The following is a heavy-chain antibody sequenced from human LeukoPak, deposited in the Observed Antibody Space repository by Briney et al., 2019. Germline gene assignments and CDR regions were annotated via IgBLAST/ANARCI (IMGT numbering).Heavy chain of an antibody. CDR2: IYYSGST. CDR1: GGSISSYY. Sequence: SETLSLTCTVSGGSISSYYWSWIRQPPGKGLEWIGYIYYSGSTNYNPSLKSRVTISVDTSKNQFSLKLSSVTAADTAVYYCARLAAAGAVDIWGQETMVTVSS. J-gene: IGHJ3*02. CDR3: ARLAAAGAVDI. D-gene: IGHD6-13*01. V-gene: IGHV4-59*08.